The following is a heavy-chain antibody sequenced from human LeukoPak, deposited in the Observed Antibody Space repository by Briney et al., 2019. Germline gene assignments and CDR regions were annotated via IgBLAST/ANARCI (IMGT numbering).Heavy chain of an antibody. J-gene: IGHJ4*02. CDR2: IYYSGST. V-gene: IGHV4-31*03. CDR1: GYSISSGYY. CDR3: ATNPMVRGVIGETDY. D-gene: IGHD3-10*01. Sequence: SETLSLTCTVSGYSISSGYYWGRIRQHPGKGLGWIGYIYYSGSTYYNPSLKSRVTISVDTSKNQFSLKLSSVTAADTAVYYCATNPMVRGVIGETDYWGQGTLVTVSS.